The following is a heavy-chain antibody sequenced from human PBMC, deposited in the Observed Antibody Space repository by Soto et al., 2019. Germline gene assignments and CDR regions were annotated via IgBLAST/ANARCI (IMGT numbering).Heavy chain of an antibody. CDR2: VFHSGDT. Sequence: SETLSLTCVVSGGSISGRTWWCWVRQAPGKGLEGIGEVFHSGDTTYTPSLRSRVTISVDKSKNQFSLKLNSVTAADTAVYYCARLIYDSRLNYFYFDFWGQGALVTVSS. V-gene: IGHV4-4*02. J-gene: IGHJ4*02. D-gene: IGHD3-22*01. CDR1: GGSISGRTW. CDR3: ARLIYDSRLNYFYFDF.